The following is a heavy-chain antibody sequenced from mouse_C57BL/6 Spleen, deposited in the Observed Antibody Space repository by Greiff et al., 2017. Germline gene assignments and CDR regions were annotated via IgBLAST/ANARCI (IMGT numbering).Heavy chain of an antibody. V-gene: IGHV5-6*01. CDR2: ISRGRSYT. CDR1: GFTFSSYG. Sequence: EVMLVESGGDLVKPGGSLKLSCAASGFTFSSYGMSWVRQTPDKRLEWVATISRGRSYTYSQDSVKGRFTISREHATNTLYLQMSIRKSDDTAMYYCARQCRDYYGSTFDYWGQGTTLTGSS. D-gene: IGHD1-1*01. CDR3: ARQCRDYYGSTFDY. J-gene: IGHJ2*01.